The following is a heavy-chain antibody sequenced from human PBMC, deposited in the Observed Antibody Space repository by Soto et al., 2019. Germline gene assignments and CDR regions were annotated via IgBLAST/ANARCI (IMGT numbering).Heavy chain of an antibody. D-gene: IGHD6-19*01. CDR1: GYSFTNYW. CDR2: INGGDSDT. J-gene: IGHJ4*02. CDR3: ASPDSNGWYEY. V-gene: IGHV5-51*01. Sequence: PGESLKISCKGSGYSFTNYWIAWVRQMPGRGLEWRGIINGGDSDTRYSPSFQGQVTVSVDKSISTAYLQWSSLKASDTAIYYCASPDSNGWYEYWGQGTPVTVSS.